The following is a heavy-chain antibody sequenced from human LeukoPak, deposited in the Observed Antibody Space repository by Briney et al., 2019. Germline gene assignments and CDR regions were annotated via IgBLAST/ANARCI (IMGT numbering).Heavy chain of an antibody. J-gene: IGHJ3*02. CDR1: GFTFSSYS. D-gene: IGHD2-2*01. CDR3: AREIPGAMTAFDI. Sequence: GGSLRLSCAASGFTFSSYSMNWVRQAPGKGLEWVSYISSSSSTIYYADSVKGRLNLSRDNAKSSLFLQMNSLRAEDTAVYYCAREIPGAMTAFDIWGQGTMVTVSS. CDR2: ISSSSSTI. V-gene: IGHV3-48*04.